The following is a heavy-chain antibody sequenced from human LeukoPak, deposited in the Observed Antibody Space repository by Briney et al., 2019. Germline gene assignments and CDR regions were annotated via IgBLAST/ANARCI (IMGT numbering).Heavy chain of an antibody. V-gene: IGHV3-74*01. D-gene: IGHD2-2*01. CDR1: GFTFTTYW. J-gene: IGHJ4*02. CDR3: VREGLECSGSSCQRAAFDY. CDR2: IKGDGSST. Sequence: PGGSLRLSCAASGFTFTTYWMHWVRQAPGKGLVWVARIKGDGSSTRHADSMKGRFTISRDNAKNTLYLQMNSLREDDSAVYYCVREGLECSGSSCQRAAFDYWGQGTLVTVSS.